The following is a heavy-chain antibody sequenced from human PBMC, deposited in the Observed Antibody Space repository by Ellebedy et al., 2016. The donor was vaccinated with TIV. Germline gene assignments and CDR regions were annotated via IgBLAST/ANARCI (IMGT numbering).Heavy chain of an antibody. CDR1: GGTFSSYA. Sequence: ASVKVSCKASGGTFSSYAISWVRQAPGQGLEWMGGIIPIFGTANYAQKFQGRVTITADESTSTAYMELSSLRSEDTATYYCARDSATVLTSRDYFYYYMDVWGKGTTVTVSS. J-gene: IGHJ6*03. CDR2: IIPIFGTA. CDR3: ARDSATVLTSRDYFYYYMDV. V-gene: IGHV1-69*13. D-gene: IGHD4-23*01.